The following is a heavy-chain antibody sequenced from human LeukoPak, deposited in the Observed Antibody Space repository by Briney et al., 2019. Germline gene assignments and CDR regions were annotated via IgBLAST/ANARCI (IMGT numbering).Heavy chain of an antibody. CDR3: ARERKGVIIVGATNTDTRTTFFDY. D-gene: IGHD1-26*01. V-gene: IGHV4-34*01. CDR2: INHSGST. J-gene: IGHJ4*02. Sequence: KPSETLSLTCAVYGGSFSGYYWSWIRQPPGKGLEWIGEINHSGSTNYNPSLKSRVTISVDTSKNQFSLKLSSVTAADTAVYYCARERKGVIIVGATNTDTRTTFFDYWGQGTLVTVSS. CDR1: GGSFSGYY.